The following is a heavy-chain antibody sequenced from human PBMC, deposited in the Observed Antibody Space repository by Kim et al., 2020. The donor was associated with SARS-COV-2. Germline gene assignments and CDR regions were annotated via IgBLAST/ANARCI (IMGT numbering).Heavy chain of an antibody. J-gene: IGHJ5*02. Sequence: SETLSLTCTVSGGSISSYYWSWIRQPPGKGLEWIGYIYYSGSTNYNPSLKSRVTISVDTSKNQFSLKLSSVTAADTAVYYCARVLGYCSSTSCYMRGWFDPWGQGTLVTVSS. V-gene: IGHV4-59*01. D-gene: IGHD2-2*02. CDR2: IYYSGST. CDR3: ARVLGYCSSTSCYMRGWFDP. CDR1: GGSISSYY.